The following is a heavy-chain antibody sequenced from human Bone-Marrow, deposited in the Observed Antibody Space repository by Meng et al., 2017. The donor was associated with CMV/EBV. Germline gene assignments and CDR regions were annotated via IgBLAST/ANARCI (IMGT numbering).Heavy chain of an antibody. CDR3: ARPYDFWSGFPPFY. J-gene: IGHJ4*02. CDR1: GFTLRTYS. CDR2: ISSSSSYI. V-gene: IGHV3-21*01. Sequence: GGSLRLSCAASGFTLRTYSMNWVRQAPGKGLEWVSSISSSSSYIYYADSVKGRFTISRDNAKNSLYLQMNSLRAEDTAVYYCARPYDFWSGFPPFYWGQGTLVTVSS. D-gene: IGHD3-3*01.